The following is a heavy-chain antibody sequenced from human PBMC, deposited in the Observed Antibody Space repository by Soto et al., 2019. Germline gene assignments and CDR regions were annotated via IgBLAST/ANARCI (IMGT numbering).Heavy chain of an antibody. CDR2: IYYSGST. D-gene: IGHD3-10*01. Sequence: QVQLQESGPGLVKPSETLSLTCTVSGGSVSSGSYYWSWIRQPPGKGLEWIGYIYYSGSTNYNPSLKSRVTISVDTSKNQSSLKLSSVTAADTAVYYCARDLKRGSGFDYWGQGTLVTVSS. J-gene: IGHJ4*02. V-gene: IGHV4-61*01. CDR1: GGSVSSGSYY. CDR3: ARDLKRGSGFDY.